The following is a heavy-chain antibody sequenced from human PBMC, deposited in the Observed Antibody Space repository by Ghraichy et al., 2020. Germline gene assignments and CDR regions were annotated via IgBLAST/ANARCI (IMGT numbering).Heavy chain of an antibody. D-gene: IGHD2-21*01. J-gene: IGHJ5*02. Sequence: ASVKVSCKASGYTFTRYAMHWVRQAPGQRLEWMGWINGGNGNTQYSQKFQGRVTITRDTSATTAYMELSSLRSEDTAVYYCAREPLGDSYGPNNWFDPWGQGTLLTVSS. V-gene: IGHV1-3*01. CDR1: GYTFTRYA. CDR3: AREPLGDSYGPNNWFDP. CDR2: INGGNGNT.